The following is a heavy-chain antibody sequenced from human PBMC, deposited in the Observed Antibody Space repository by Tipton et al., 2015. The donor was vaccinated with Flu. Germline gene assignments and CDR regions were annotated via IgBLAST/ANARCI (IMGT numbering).Heavy chain of an antibody. J-gene: IGHJ3*02. CDR2: ISPNSGVT. Sequence: QVQLVQSGPEVKKPGASVKVSCKASGYNIIDYYIHWVRQTPGQGLEWMGWISPNSGVTISAQKFQGRVTMTRDTSVNSAYLELSGLRSDDTAIYYCARPNSSDSIEQPFDIWGQGTMVTVSS. CDR3: ARPNSSDSIEQPFDI. V-gene: IGHV1-2*02. D-gene: IGHD3-22*01. CDR1: GYNIIDYY.